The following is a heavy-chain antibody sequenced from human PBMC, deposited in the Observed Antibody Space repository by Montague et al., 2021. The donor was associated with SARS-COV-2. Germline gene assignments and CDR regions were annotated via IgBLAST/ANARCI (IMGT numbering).Heavy chain of an antibody. D-gene: IGHD3-22*01. CDR1: GDSIGSSSYY. V-gene: IGHV4-39*01. Sequence: SETLSLTCTVSGDSIGSSSYYRGWIRQPPGKGLEWIGSIYHDGNTYYNPPLKTRVSLSIDKRKNQFSLKFYSVTVADTAVYSCARGPKMGGSGYYYNWGQGILVTVSS. CDR2: IYHDGNT. CDR3: ARGPKMGGSGYYYN. J-gene: IGHJ1*01.